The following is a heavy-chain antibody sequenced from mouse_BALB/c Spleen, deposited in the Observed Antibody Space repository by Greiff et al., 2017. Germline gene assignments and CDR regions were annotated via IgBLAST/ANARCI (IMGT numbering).Heavy chain of an antibody. CDR3: ARGYYYAMDY. V-gene: IGHV7-1*02. Sequence: EVNVVESGGGLVQPGGSLRLSCATSGFTFSDFYMEWVRQPPGKRLEWIAASRNKANDYTTEYSASVKGRFIVSRDTSQSILYLQMNALRAEDTAIYYCARGYYYAMDYWGQGTSVTVSS. J-gene: IGHJ4*01. CDR2: SRNKANDYTT. CDR1: GFTFSDFY.